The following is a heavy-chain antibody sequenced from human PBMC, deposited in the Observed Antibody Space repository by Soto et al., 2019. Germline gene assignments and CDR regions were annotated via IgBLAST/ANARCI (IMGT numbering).Heavy chain of an antibody. CDR2: IYHSGST. CDR1: GGSISSSNW. V-gene: IGHV4-4*02. Sequence: QVQLQESGPGLVKPSGTLSLTCAVSGGSISSSNWWSWVRQPPGKGLEWIGEIYHSGSTNYNPSLRIRVTISVDTSKTHFSLKLSSVTAADTAVYYCARVLGNDAFDIWGQGTVVTVSS. D-gene: IGHD3-3*02. CDR3: ARVLGNDAFDI. J-gene: IGHJ3*02.